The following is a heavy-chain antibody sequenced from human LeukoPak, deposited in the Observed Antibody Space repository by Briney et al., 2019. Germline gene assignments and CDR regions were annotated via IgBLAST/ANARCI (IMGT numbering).Heavy chain of an antibody. Sequence: GGSLRLSCAPSGFTFDDYAMHWVRQAPGKGLEWVSGITWNSATIVYADSVKGRFTISRDNAKNSVYLQMNSLYYCAKGRGFFEGACFDYWGRGTLVTVSS. CDR1: GFTFDDYA. CDR2: ITWNSATI. V-gene: IGHV3-9*01. J-gene: IGHJ4*02. CDR3: EGACFDY. D-gene: IGHD3-10*01.